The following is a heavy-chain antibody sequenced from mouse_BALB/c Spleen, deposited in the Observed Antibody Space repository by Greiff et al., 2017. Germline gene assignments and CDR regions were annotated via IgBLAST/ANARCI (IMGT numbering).Heavy chain of an antibody. J-gene: IGHJ3*01. CDR2: IDPENGNT. CDR3: AREDALFAY. Sequence: VQLKQSGAELVRPGALVKLSCKASGFNIKDYYMHWVKQRPEQGLEWIGWIDPENGNTIYDPKFQGKASITADTSSNTAYLQLSSLTSEDTAVYYCAREDALFAYWGQGTLVTVSA. V-gene: IGHV14-1*02. CDR1: GFNIKDYY.